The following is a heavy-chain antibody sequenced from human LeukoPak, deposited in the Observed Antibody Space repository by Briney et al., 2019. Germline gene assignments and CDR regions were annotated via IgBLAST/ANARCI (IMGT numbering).Heavy chain of an antibody. J-gene: IGHJ5*02. V-gene: IGHV4-34*01. Sequence: SETLSLTCAVYGGSFSNYYWSWIRQAPGKGLGWIGEISRTGRTNYNSSLKSRVTISIDTSKNQFSLKLSSVTAAELAVYYCATARGYCSSTSCPDWFDPWGQGTLVTVSS. D-gene: IGHD2-2*01. CDR3: ATARGYCSSTSCPDWFDP. CDR1: GGSFSNYY. CDR2: ISRTGRT.